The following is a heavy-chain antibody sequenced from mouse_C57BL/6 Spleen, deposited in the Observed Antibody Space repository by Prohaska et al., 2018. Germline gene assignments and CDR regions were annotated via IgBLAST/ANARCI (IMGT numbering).Heavy chain of an antibody. J-gene: IGHJ4*01. V-gene: IGHV6-3*01. CDR2: SRLKSDNYAT. D-gene: IGHD2-5*01. Sequence: EVKLEDSGAGLLQPGGSMNLSCVASVFTFSNYWMNWVRKSLENGLEWVAQSRLKSDNYATQYAESVKGRFSISRDDSKSSVYRQMNNLRAEDTGIYYCTEYSNYEYYYAMDYRGQGTSVTVYS. CDR3: TEYSNYEYYYAMDY. CDR1: VFTFSNYW.